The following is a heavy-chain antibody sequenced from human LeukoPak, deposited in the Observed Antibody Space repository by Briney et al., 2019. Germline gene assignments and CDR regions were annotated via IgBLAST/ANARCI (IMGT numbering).Heavy chain of an antibody. CDR1: GGTFSSYA. Sequence: SVKVSCKASGGTFSSYAISWVRQAPGQGLEWMGGIIPIFGTANYAQKFQGRVTITADESTSTAYVELSSLRSEDTAVYYCASPYDFWSGPTDVYYYGMDVWGQGTTVTVSS. CDR3: ASPYDFWSGPTDVYYYGMDV. J-gene: IGHJ6*02. V-gene: IGHV1-69*13. CDR2: IIPIFGTA. D-gene: IGHD3-3*01.